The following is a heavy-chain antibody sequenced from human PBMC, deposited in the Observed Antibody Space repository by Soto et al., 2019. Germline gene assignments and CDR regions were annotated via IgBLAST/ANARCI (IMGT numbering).Heavy chain of an antibody. V-gene: IGHV3-23*01. J-gene: IGHJ4*02. D-gene: IGHD6-19*01. CDR2: ISDSGDNT. CDR1: GFTFSTYA. CDR3: VKDRSRSGWYGYFDY. Sequence: GGSLRLSCAASGFTFSTYAMSWVRQAPGKGLEWVSAISDSGDNTYYADSVKGRFTISRDNSKNTLYLQMNSLRAEDTAVYYCVKDRSRSGWYGYFDYWGQGTLVTVSS.